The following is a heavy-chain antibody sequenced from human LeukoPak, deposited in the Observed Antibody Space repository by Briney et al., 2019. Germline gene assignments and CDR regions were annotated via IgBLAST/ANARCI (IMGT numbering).Heavy chain of an antibody. D-gene: IGHD1-26*01. CDR3: ARDSPVGPESWDI. CDR1: GYTFTSYG. V-gene: IGHV1-18*01. CDR2: ISAYNGNT. Sequence: ASVKVSFTASGYTFTSYGISWVRQAPGQGLEWMGWISAYNGNTNYAQKLQGRVTMTTDTSTSTAYMELRSLRSDDTAVYYCARDSPVGPESWDIWGQGTMVTVSS. J-gene: IGHJ3*02.